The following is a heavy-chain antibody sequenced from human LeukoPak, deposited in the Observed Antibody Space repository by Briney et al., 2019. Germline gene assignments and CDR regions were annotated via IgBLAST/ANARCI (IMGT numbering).Heavy chain of an antibody. J-gene: IGHJ4*02. V-gene: IGHV1-2*02. CDR3: ARDYIDPGNYTPLGY. D-gene: IGHD1-7*01. Sequence: ASGKVSCKASGYTFTAYYVHWVRQAPGQGLEWMGWINPNSGDTSSAQKFQGRVTMTRDTSISTVYMELSRLRSDDTAVYYCARDYIDPGNYTPLGYWGQGTLVTVSS. CDR1: GYTFTAYY. CDR2: INPNSGDT.